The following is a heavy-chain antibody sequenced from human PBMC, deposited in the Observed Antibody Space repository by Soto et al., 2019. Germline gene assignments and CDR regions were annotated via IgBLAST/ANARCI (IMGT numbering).Heavy chain of an antibody. CDR2: FSGSGGST. V-gene: IGHV3-23*01. Sequence: LRLSCAASGFTFSSYAMSWVRQAPGKGLEWVSAFSGSGGSTYYADSVKGRFTISRDNSKNTLYLQMNSLRAEDTAVYYCAKDMAPGYCSGGSCYSHAFDIWGQGTMVTVSS. CDR1: GFTFSSYA. D-gene: IGHD2-15*01. CDR3: AKDMAPGYCSGGSCYSHAFDI. J-gene: IGHJ3*02.